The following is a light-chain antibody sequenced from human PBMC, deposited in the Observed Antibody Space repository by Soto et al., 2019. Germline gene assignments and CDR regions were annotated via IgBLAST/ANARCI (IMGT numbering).Light chain of an antibody. V-gene: IGKV3-15*01. Sequence: EIVMTQSPATLSVSPGERATLSCRASQCVSSNLAWYQQTPGQAPRLLIYGASTRATGIPSRVSGSGSGTEFTLTISSLQSEDFAVYYCQQYNNWPPLTFGGGTKVEIK. CDR1: QCVSSN. CDR3: QQYNNWPPLT. CDR2: GAS. J-gene: IGKJ4*01.